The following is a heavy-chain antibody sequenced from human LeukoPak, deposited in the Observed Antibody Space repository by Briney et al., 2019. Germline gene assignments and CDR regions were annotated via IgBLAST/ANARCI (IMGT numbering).Heavy chain of an antibody. CDR3: ARDEDYDYVWGSSRSLDY. V-gene: IGHV3-30*03. J-gene: IGHJ4*02. D-gene: IGHD3-16*02. CDR2: ISYDGSNK. Sequence: GGSLRLSCAASGFTFNNFWMSWVRQAPGEGLEWVAVISYDGSNKYYADSVKGRFTISRDNSKNTLYLQMNSLRAEDTAVYYCARDEDYDYVWGSSRSLDYWGQGTLVTVSS. CDR1: GFTFNNFW.